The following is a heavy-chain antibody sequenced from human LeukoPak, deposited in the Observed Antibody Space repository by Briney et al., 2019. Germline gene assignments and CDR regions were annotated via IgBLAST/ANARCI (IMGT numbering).Heavy chain of an antibody. D-gene: IGHD2-2*01. CDR2: IYYSGST. J-gene: IGHJ5*02. Sequence: PSETLSLTCTVSGGSISSGGYYWSWIRQHPGKGLGWIGYIYYSGSTYYNPSLKSRVTISVDTSKNQFSLKLSSVTAADTAVYYCARVVAPAVVDPWGQGTLVTVSS. CDR3: ARVVAPAVVDP. V-gene: IGHV4-31*03. CDR1: GGSISSGGYY.